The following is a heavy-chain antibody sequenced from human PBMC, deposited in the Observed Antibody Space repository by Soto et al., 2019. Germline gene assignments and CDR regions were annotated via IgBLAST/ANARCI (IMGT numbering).Heavy chain of an antibody. CDR1: GFTFSSYG. CDR3: AKDLWFGELRYYYYYGMDV. Sequence: AGGSLRLSCAASGFTFSSYGMHWVRQAPGKGLEWVAVISYDGSNKYYADSVKGRFTISRDNSKNTLYLQMNSLRAEDTAVYYCAKDLWFGELRYYYYYGMDVWGQGTTVTVSS. V-gene: IGHV3-30*18. J-gene: IGHJ6*02. CDR2: ISYDGSNK. D-gene: IGHD3-10*01.